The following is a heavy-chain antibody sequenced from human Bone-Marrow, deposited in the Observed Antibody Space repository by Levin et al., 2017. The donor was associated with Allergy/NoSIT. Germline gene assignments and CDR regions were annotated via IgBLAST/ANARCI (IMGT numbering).Heavy chain of an antibody. J-gene: IGHJ6*02. CDR1: GFTFSSYG. V-gene: IGHV3-33*01. Sequence: GESLKISCAASGFTFSSYGMHWVRQAPGKGLEWVAVIRYDGSNKYYADSVKGRFTISRDNSKNTLYLQMNSLRAEDTAVYYCARGTLWFGDLSHYYDYGMDVWGPGTTVTVSS. CDR2: IRYDGSNK. D-gene: IGHD3-10*01. CDR3: ARGTLWFGDLSHYYDYGMDV.